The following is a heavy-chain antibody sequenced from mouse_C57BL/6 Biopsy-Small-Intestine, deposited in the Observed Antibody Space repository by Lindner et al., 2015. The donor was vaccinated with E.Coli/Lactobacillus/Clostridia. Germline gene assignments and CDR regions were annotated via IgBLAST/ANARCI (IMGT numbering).Heavy chain of an antibody. CDR1: GYTFTSYG. V-gene: IGHV1-58*01. CDR2: IYIGNGYT. J-gene: IGHJ2*01. D-gene: IGHD1-1*01. CDR3: ARGDWLANPHFDY. Sequence: VQLQESGAKLVRPGSSVKMSCKTSGYTFTSYGINWVKQRPGQGLEWIGYIYIGNGYTEYNEKFKGKATLTSDTSSSTAYMQLSSLTSEDSALYFCARGDWLANPHFDYWGQGTTLTVSS.